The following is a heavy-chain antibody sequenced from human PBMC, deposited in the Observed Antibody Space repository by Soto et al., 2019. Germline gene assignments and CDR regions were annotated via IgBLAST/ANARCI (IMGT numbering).Heavy chain of an antibody. CDR1: GFTFSSYA. D-gene: IGHD6-13*01. J-gene: IGHJ4*02. CDR2: ISYDGSNK. V-gene: IGHV3-30-3*01. Sequence: PGGSLRLSCAASGFTFSSYAMHWVRQAPGKGLEWVAVISYDGSNKYYADSVNGRFTISRDNGKNSLYLQMSSLRVEDTAVYYCVRGGAARPDYWGQGTRVTVSS. CDR3: VRGGAARPDY.